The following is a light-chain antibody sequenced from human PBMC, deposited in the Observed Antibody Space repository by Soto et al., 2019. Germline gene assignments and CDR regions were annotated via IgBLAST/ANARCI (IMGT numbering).Light chain of an antibody. CDR1: QXXSSSY. CDR3: QQDYNLPWT. J-gene: IGKJ1*01. Sequence: IVIPPSPDTLALSPGHRANLSCRASQXXSSSYLSWYQQSPGQAPRLLIYGASIRATGIPARFSGSGSGTAFTLTISSLQPEDFAVYYCQQDYNLPWTFGQGTKVDIK. V-gene: IGKV3D-7*01. CDR2: GAS.